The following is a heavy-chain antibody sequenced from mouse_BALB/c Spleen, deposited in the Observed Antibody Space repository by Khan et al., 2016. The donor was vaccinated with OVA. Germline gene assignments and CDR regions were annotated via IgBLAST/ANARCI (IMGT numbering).Heavy chain of an antibody. J-gene: IGHJ2*01. CDR3: TRDRNYYGSSFYFDY. CDR2: ITSGGSYT. Sequence: EVELVESGGGLVKPGGSLKLSCAASGFAFSSYSMSWVRQTPEKRLEWVATITSGGSYTYYPDRVKGRFTISRDNAKNTLYLQMSRLKSEDTAMDYCTRDRNYYGSSFYFDYWGQGTTLTVSS. V-gene: IGHV5-6-4*01. CDR1: GFAFSSYS. D-gene: IGHD1-1*01.